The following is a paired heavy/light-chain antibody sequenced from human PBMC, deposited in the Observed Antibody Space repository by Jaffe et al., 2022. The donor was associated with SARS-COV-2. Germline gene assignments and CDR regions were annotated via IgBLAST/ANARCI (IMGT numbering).Light chain of an antibody. CDR1: QSVLYNSNNKNY. J-gene: IGKJ2*01. Sequence: DIVMTQSPDSLAVSLGERATINCKSSQSVLYNSNNKNYLAWYQQKPGQSPKLLIYWASTRESGVPDRFSGSGSGTDFTLTISSLQAEDVAVYYCQQYYSTLPYTFGQGTKLEIK. V-gene: IGKV4-1*01. CDR3: QQYYSTLPYT. CDR2: WAS.
Heavy chain of an antibody. CDR1: GFTFSNFP. CDR3: AREAPYYFDY. CDR2: MSHDGTNK. V-gene: IGHV3-30*04. Sequence: QVQLVESGGGVVQPGRSLRLSCAASGFTFSNFPMHWVRQAPGKGLDWVAVMSHDGTNKYYADSVKGRFTISRDNSKNTLFLQMNSLRAEDTAVYYCAREAPYYFDYWGQGTLVTVSS. J-gene: IGHJ4*02.